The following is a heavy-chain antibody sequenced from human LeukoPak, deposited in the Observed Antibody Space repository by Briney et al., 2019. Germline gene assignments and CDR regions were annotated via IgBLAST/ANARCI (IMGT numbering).Heavy chain of an antibody. CDR1: GFTFSSYA. CDR2: ISGSGGST. Sequence: PGGSLRLSCAASGFTFSSYAMSWVRQASGKGLEWVSDISGSGGSTYYADSVKGRFTISRDNSKNTLYLQMNSLRAEDTAVYYCAKSIVVVITTYYFDYWGQGTLVTVSS. V-gene: IGHV3-23*01. J-gene: IGHJ4*02. CDR3: AKSIVVVITTYYFDY. D-gene: IGHD3-22*01.